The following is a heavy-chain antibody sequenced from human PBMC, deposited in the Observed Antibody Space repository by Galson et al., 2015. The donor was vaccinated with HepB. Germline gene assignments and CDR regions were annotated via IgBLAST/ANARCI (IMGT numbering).Heavy chain of an antibody. CDR1: GYSFSYYW. D-gene: IGHD4-23*01. J-gene: IGHJ1*01. Sequence: QSGAEVKKPGESLKISCKGSGYSFSYYWIGWVRQMPGKGLEWVGIIYPGDSDTRYSPSFQGHVTISAGKSINTAYLQWSSLKASDTAIYYCARPRLSTTVVTPIGYWGQGTLVTVSS. CDR3: ARPRLSTTVVTPIGY. V-gene: IGHV5-51*03. CDR2: IYPGDSDT.